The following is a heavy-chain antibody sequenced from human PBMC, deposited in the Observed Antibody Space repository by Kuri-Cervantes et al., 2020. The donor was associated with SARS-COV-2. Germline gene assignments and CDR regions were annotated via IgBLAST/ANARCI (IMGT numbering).Heavy chain of an antibody. CDR3: ARRINMVRVACVYFDY. CDR2: IYSGGST. D-gene: IGHD3-10*01. J-gene: IGHJ4*02. CDR1: EFTVSSNY. V-gene: IGHV3-53*01. Sequence: GESLKISCAASEFTVSSNYMSWVRQAPGKGLEWVSVIYSGGSTYYADSVKGRFTISRDNSKNTLYLQMNSLRAEDTAVYYCARRINMVRVACVYFDYWGQGTLVTVSS.